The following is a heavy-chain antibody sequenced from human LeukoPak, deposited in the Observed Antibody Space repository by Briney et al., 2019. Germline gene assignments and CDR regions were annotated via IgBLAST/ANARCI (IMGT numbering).Heavy chain of an antibody. V-gene: IGHV1-2*02. CDR3: ARDRYGDGFAHFDY. D-gene: IGHD5-24*01. Sequence: ASVKVSCKASGYTFTSYAMHWVRQAPGQGLGWMGWITPSGGTNYPQKFQGRVAITRDTSITTAYMDLSRLTFDDTAVYYCARDRYGDGFAHFDYWGQGALVTVSS. J-gene: IGHJ4*02. CDR1: GYTFTSYA. CDR2: ITPSGGT.